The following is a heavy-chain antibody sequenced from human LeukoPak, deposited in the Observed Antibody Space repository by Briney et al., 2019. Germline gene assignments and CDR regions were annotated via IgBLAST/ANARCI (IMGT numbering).Heavy chain of an antibody. V-gene: IGHV4-59*01. J-gene: IGHJ5*02. Sequence: SETLSLTCTVSGGSISSYYWSWIRQPPGKGLEWIGYMYNSGSTNYNPSLKSRVTISVDTSKNQLSLKLSSVTAADTAVYYCARVAFWSGYYSWFDPWGQGTLVTVSS. CDR2: MYNSGST. CDR1: GGSISSYY. CDR3: ARVAFWSGYYSWFDP. D-gene: IGHD3-3*01.